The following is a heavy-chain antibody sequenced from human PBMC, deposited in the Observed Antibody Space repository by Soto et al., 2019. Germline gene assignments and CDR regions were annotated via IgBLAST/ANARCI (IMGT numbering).Heavy chain of an antibody. CDR3: ARGVEGYNEIFDY. CDR1: GGTFSSYT. V-gene: IGHV1-69*02. Sequence: QVQLVQSGAEVKKPGSSVKVSCKASGGTFSSYTISWVRQAPGQGLEWMGRIIPILGIANYAQKFQGRVTITADKSTSRVYMELSSLRSEDTAVYYCARGVEGYNEIFDYWGQGTLVTVSS. J-gene: IGHJ4*02. D-gene: IGHD1-1*01. CDR2: IIPILGIA.